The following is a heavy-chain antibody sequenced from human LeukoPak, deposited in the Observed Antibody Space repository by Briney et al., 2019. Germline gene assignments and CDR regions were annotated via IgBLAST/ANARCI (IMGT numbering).Heavy chain of an antibody. D-gene: IGHD6-19*01. Sequence: GGSLKLSCVASGFTFSGSAMHWVRQASGKGLEWVGRIRSKANSYATAYAASVKGRFTISRDDSKNTAYLQMNSLKTEDTAVYYCTTIPGIAVAGTWFNYWGQGTLVTVSS. V-gene: IGHV3-73*01. CDR3: TTIPGIAVAGTWFNY. CDR2: IRSKANSYAT. CDR1: GFTFSGSA. J-gene: IGHJ4*02.